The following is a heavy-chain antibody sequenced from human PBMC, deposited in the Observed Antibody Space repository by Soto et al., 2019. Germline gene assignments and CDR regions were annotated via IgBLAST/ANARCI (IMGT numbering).Heavy chain of an antibody. CDR1: GFTFSSYW. Sequence: GGSLRLSCAASGFTFSSYWMSWVRQAPGKGLEWVANIKQDGSEKYYVDSVKGRFTISRDNAKNSLYLQMNSLRAEDTAVYYCAREPTYDILTGSPFYIDYWGQGTLVTVSS. CDR3: AREPTYDILTGSPFYIDY. CDR2: IKQDGSEK. D-gene: IGHD3-9*01. J-gene: IGHJ4*02. V-gene: IGHV3-7*05.